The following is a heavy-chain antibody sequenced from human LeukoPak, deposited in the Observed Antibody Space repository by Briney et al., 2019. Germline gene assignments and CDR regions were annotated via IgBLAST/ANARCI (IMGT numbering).Heavy chain of an antibody. CDR3: AGQSGYSSGWASAY. J-gene: IGHJ4*02. CDR1: GFSFSSYA. CDR2: VSYDGRDQ. V-gene: IGHV3-30*04. D-gene: IGHD6-19*01. Sequence: GGSLRLSCAASGFSFSSYAMNWVRQAPGKGLEWVAFVSYDGRDQHYADSVKGRFTISRDNSKSTLYLQMNSLRVDDTAVYYCAGQSGYSSGWASAYWGRGTLVTVSS.